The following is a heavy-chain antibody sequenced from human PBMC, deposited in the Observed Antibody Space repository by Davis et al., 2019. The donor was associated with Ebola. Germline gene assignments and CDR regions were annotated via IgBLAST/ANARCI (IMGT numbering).Heavy chain of an antibody. CDR2: IKQDGSEK. CDR3: ARGWENYDILTGSFDY. CDR1: GFTFSNAW. J-gene: IGHJ4*02. V-gene: IGHV3-7*04. D-gene: IGHD3-9*01. Sequence: GESLKISCAASGFTFSNAWMSWVRQAPGKGLEWVASIKQDGSEKYYADSVKGRFTISRDNSKNTLYLQMNSLRAEDTAVYYCARGWENYDILTGSFDYWGQGTLVTVSS.